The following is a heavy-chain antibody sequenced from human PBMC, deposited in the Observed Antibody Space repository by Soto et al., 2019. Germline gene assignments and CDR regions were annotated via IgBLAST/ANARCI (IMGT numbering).Heavy chain of an antibody. V-gene: IGHV3-33*01. J-gene: IGHJ5*02. D-gene: IGHD6-25*01. CDR3: ARDQRGNWFDP. Sequence: QVQLVESGGGVVQPGRSLRLSCAASGFTFSSYGMHWVRQAPGKGLEWVAVIWYDGSNKYYADSVKGRFTISRDNSKNTLYLQMNSLRAEDTAVYYRARDQRGNWFDPWGQGTLVTVSS. CDR1: GFTFSSYG. CDR2: IWYDGSNK.